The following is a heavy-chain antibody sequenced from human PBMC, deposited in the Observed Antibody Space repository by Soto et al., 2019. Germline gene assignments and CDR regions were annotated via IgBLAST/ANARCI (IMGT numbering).Heavy chain of an antibody. CDR1: GGSFSGYY. V-gene: IGHV4-34*01. Sequence: SETLSLTCAVYGGSFSGYYWSWIRQPPGKGLEWIGEINHSGSTNYNPSLKSRVTISVDTSKNQFSLKLSSVTAADTAVYYCARSQRITIFGVVTADPLYMDVWGKGTTVTVSS. D-gene: IGHD3-3*01. J-gene: IGHJ6*03. CDR2: INHSGST. CDR3: ARSQRITIFGVVTADPLYMDV.